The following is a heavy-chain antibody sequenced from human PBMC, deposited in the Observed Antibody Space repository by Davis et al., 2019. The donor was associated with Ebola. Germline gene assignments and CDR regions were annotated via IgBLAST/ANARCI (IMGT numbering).Heavy chain of an antibody. J-gene: IGHJ4*02. Sequence: AASVKVSCKASEYTFTGHYIHWVRQAPGQGLEWMGRINPNTGGTNYAQKFQGRVTMTRDTSASTAYMELSSLRSEDTAVYYCAKTQIRYFDWSHFDYWGQGTLVTVSS. CDR2: INPNTGGT. CDR1: EYTFTGHY. D-gene: IGHD3-9*01. CDR3: AKTQIRYFDWSHFDY. V-gene: IGHV1-2*06.